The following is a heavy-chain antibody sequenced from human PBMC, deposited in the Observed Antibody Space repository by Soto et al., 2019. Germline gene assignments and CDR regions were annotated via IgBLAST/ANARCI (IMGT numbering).Heavy chain of an antibody. J-gene: IGHJ6*02. CDR3: ARQGIAVAGKGYYYYGMDV. D-gene: IGHD6-19*01. V-gene: IGHV4-39*01. CDR1: GGSISSSSYY. Sequence: QLQLQESGPGLVKPSETLSLTCTVSGGSISSSSYYWGWIRQPPGKGLEWVGSIYYSGSTYYNPSLKSRVNIPVDTYKHQFSLKLSSVTAADTAVYYCARQGIAVAGKGYYYYGMDVWGQGTTVTVSS. CDR2: IYYSGST.